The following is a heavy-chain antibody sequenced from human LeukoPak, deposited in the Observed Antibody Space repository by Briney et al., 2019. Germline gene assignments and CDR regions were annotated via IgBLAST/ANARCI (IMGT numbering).Heavy chain of an antibody. CDR2: IYYNGKT. D-gene: IGHD6-19*01. CDR1: GGSVTYTNYY. J-gene: IGHJ4*02. CDR3: ARFVVRQWLINY. Sequence: SETLSLTCTVSGGSVTYTNYYWGWIRQPPGKGLQWIGVIYYNGKTYYDPSLKSRVTVAVDTSKNQFSLKLSSVTAADTAVYYCARFVVRQWLINYWGQGALVTVSS. V-gene: IGHV4-39*01.